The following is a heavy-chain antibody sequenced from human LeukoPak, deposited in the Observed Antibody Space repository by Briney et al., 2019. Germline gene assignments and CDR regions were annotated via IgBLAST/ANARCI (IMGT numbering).Heavy chain of an antibody. Sequence: SSETLSLTCAVYGVSFSNYYWSWIRQPPGKGREWMGEINDSGRINYNPSLMSRVTVSVDTSKNKFSLRLTSVTATDTAVYYCARRWNYGRNYYIDAWGNGATVSVSS. D-gene: IGHD1-7*01. CDR1: GVSFSNYY. CDR2: INDSGRI. CDR3: ARRWNYGRNYYIDA. J-gene: IGHJ6*03. V-gene: IGHV4-34*01.